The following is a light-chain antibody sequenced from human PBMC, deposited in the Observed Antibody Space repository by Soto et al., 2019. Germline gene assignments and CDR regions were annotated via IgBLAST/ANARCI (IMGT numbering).Light chain of an antibody. J-gene: IGKJ3*01. CDR2: DAS. CDR1: QSVSNNH. V-gene: IGKV3D-20*02. CDR3: QQRSNWPVT. Sequence: IVLTQSPGTLSLSPGGRDTLSWRASQSVSNNHLAWYQQKTGQAPRLLIYDASNRDTGIPARFSGSGSGTDFTLTISSLEPEDFSVYYCQQRSNWPVTFGPGTKVDIK.